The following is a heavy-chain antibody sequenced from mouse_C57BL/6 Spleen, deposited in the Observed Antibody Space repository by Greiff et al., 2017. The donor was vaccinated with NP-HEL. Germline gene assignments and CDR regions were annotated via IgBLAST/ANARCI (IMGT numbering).Heavy chain of an antibody. Sequence: QVQLKQSGPELVKPGASVKISCKASGYAFSSSWMNWVKPRPGKGLEWIGRIYPGDGDTNYNGKFKGKATLTADKSSSTAYMQLISLTSEDSAVYFCARRAYYSNYGMDYWGQGTSVTVSS. D-gene: IGHD2-5*01. CDR1: GYAFSSSW. V-gene: IGHV1-82*01. CDR2: IYPGDGDT. J-gene: IGHJ4*01. CDR3: ARRAYYSNYGMDY.